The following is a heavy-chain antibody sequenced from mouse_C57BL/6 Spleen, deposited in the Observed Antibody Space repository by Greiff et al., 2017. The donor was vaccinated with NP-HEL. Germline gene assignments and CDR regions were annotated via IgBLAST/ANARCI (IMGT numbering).Heavy chain of an antibody. J-gene: IGHJ3*01. CDR2: IHPSSGST. CDR3: AIYDGYPY. CDR1: GYTFTSYW. Sequence: QVQLQESGAELVKPGASVKLSCKASGYTFTSYWMHWVKQRPGQGLEWIGMIHPSSGSTNYNEKFKSKATLTVDKSSSTAYMQLSSLTSEDSAVYYCAIYDGYPYWGQGTLVTVSA. V-gene: IGHV1-64*01. D-gene: IGHD2-3*01.